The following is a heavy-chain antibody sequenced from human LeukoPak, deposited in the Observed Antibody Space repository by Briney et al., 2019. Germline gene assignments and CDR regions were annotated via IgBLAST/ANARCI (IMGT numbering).Heavy chain of an antibody. CDR2: ISAYNGST. Sequence: GASVKVSCKASGYTFTSYGISWVRQAPGQGLEWMGWISAYNGSTNYAQKLQGRVTMTTDTSTSTAYMELRSLRSDDTAVYYCARDRTGHYYGSTFDYWGQGTLVTVSS. D-gene: IGHD3-10*01. CDR1: GYTFTSYG. CDR3: ARDRTGHYYGSTFDY. J-gene: IGHJ4*02. V-gene: IGHV1-18*01.